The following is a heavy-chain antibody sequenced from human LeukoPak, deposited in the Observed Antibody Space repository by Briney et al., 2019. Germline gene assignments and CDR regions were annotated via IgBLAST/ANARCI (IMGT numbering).Heavy chain of an antibody. V-gene: IGHV3-7*01. J-gene: IGHJ4*02. D-gene: IGHD3-10*01. Sequence: GGSLRLSCAASGFTFSNYWMSWVRQAPGKGLEWVANIKQDGSEKYYVDSVKGRFTISRDNAKNSLYLQMNSLRAEDTAVYYCRGFGELGLGYWGQGTLVTVSS. CDR2: IKQDGSEK. CDR3: RGFGELGLGY. CDR1: GFTFSNYW.